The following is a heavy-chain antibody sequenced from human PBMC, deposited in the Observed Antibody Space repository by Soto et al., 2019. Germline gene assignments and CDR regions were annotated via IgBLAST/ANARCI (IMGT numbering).Heavy chain of an antibody. D-gene: IGHD1-1*01. CDR1: GFIFNDYY. CDR3: ATWHEREHAYDV. Sequence: GGSLRLSCVGSGFIFNDYYMAWVRQAPGKGLEWVSGLYDVDGSFYADSVRGRFTTSSDSSKTTVYLQMNDLRPDDTAVYYCATWHEREHAYDVWGQGTTVTVSS. J-gene: IGHJ3*01. CDR2: LYDVDGS. V-gene: IGHV3-53*01.